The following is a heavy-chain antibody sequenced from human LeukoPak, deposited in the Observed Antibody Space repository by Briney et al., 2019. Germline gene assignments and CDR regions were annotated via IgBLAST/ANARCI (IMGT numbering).Heavy chain of an antibody. CDR3: ARGDRFGYNYAYGVDV. CDR2: IDSDGSST. V-gene: IGHV3-74*01. D-gene: IGHD5-18*01. CDR1: GFTFNRFW. J-gene: IGHJ6*02. Sequence: PGGSLRLSCAASGFTFNRFWMHWVRQAPGKGLVWVSRIDSDGSSTDYADSVKGRFTISRDNAKNTLYLQMNSLRAEDTAVYYCARGDRFGYNYAYGVDVWGRGTTVTVSS.